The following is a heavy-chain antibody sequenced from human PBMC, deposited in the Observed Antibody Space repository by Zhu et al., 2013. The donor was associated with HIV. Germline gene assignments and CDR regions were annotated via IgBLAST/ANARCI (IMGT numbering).Heavy chain of an antibody. Sequence: EVQLVQSGAEVKKPGESLKISCKGSGYSFTSYWIGWVRQMPGKGLEWMGIIYPGDSDTRYSPSFQGQVTISADKSISTAYLQWSSLKASDTAMYYCARDYSSSWYTERYFDLWGLAPWSLSPQ. CDR3: ARDYSSSWYTERYFDL. J-gene: IGHJ2*01. D-gene: IGHD6-13*01. V-gene: IGHV5-51*01. CDR2: IYPGDSDT. CDR1: GYSFTSYW.